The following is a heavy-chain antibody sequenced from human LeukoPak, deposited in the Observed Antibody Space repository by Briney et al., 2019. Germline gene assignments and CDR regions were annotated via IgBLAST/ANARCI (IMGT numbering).Heavy chain of an antibody. V-gene: IGHV3-48*02. CDR1: GFTFSSYS. CDR2: ITSSSITI. CDR3: ARDSPYGDYPFDY. D-gene: IGHD4-17*01. Sequence: PGGSLRLSCAASGFTFSSYSMNWVRQAPGKGLEWVSYITSSSITIYYADSVKGRFTISRDNAKNSLYLQMNSLRDEDTAVYYCARDSPYGDYPFDYWGQGTLVTVSS. J-gene: IGHJ4*02.